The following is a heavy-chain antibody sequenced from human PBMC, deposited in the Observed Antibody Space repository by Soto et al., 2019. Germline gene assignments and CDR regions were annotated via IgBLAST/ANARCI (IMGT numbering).Heavy chain of an antibody. CDR2: IGTAGDT. D-gene: IGHD5-18*01. J-gene: IGHJ3*02. Sequence: GGSLGLSCAASGFTFSSYDVHWVRQATGKGLEWVSAIGTAGDTYYPGSVKGRFTISRENAKNSLYLQMNSLRAEDTAVYYCARETAMVRKGAFDIWGQGTMVTVSS. CDR3: ARETAMVRKGAFDI. CDR1: GFTFSSYD. V-gene: IGHV3-13*01.